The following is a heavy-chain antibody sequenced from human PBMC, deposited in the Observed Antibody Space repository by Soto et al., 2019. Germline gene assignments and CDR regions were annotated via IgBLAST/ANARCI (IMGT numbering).Heavy chain of an antibody. J-gene: IGHJ6*02. D-gene: IGHD6-6*01. CDR2: INHSGST. CDR3: ARGPWSSSSTGYYYYYGMDV. V-gene: IGHV4-34*01. Sequence: TLSLTCAVYGGSFSGYYWSWIRQPPGKGLEWIGEINHSGSTNYNPSLKSRVTISVDTSKNQFSLKLSSVTAADTAVYYCARGPWSSSSTGYYYYYGMDVWGQGTTVTVSS. CDR1: GGSFSGYY.